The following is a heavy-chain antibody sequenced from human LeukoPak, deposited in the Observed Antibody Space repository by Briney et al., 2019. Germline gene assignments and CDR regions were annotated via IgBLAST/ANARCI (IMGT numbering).Heavy chain of an antibody. CDR1: GGSISSYY. Sequence: SETLSLTCTVSGGSISSYYWSWIRQPPGKGLEWIGYIYYSGSTNYNPSLKSRVTISVDTSKNQFSLKLSSVNAADTAVYYCARGYNKNWLDPWGQGTLVTVSS. D-gene: IGHD5-24*01. CDR2: IYYSGST. J-gene: IGHJ5*02. CDR3: ARGYNKNWLDP. V-gene: IGHV4-59*01.